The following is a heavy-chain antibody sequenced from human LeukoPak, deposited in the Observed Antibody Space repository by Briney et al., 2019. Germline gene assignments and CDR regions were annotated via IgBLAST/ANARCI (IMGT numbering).Heavy chain of an antibody. D-gene: IGHD6-19*01. CDR2: ISYDGSNK. CDR1: GFTFSSYS. V-gene: IGHV3-30*18. J-gene: IGHJ5*02. Sequence: PGGSLRLSCVASGFTFSSYSMNWVRQAPGKGLEWVAVISYDGSNKYYADSVKGRFTISRDNSKNTLYLQMNSLRAEDTAVYYCAKALYSSGWYVTWGQGTLVTVSS. CDR3: AKALYSSGWYVT.